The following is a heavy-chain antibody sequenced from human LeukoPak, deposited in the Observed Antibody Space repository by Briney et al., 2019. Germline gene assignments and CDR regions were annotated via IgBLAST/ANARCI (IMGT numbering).Heavy chain of an antibody. V-gene: IGHV1-8*03. CDR1: GYTFTSYD. D-gene: IGHD3-22*01. Sequence: ASVKVSCKASGYTFTSYDINWVRQATGQGLEWMGWMNPNSGDTGYAQKFQGRVTITRNTSISTAYMELSSLRSEDTAVYYCARGNYYDSSGYYGNAFDIWGQGTMVTVSS. CDR2: MNPNSGDT. J-gene: IGHJ3*02. CDR3: ARGNYYDSSGYYGNAFDI.